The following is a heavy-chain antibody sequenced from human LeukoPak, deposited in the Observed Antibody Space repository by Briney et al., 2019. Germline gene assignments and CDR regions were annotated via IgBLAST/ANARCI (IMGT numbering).Heavy chain of an antibody. V-gene: IGHV4-31*03. D-gene: IGHD3-10*01. CDR2: IHHSGST. J-gene: IGHJ5*02. Sequence: SETLSLTCTVSGGSVSSGGYYWSWIRQHPGKGLEWIGYIHHSGSTYYNPSLKSRLIISLDTSKNQFSLKLNSVTAADTAVYYCANYGSGSYRFDPWGQGTLVTVSS. CDR3: ANYGSGSYRFDP. CDR1: GGSVSSGGYY.